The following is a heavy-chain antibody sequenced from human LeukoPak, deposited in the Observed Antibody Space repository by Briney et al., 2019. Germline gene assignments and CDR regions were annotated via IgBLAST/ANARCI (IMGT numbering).Heavy chain of an antibody. J-gene: IGHJ6*02. D-gene: IGHD3-16*01. V-gene: IGHV3-7*03. CDR1: GFTFGKYW. Sequence: PGGSLRLSCVASGFTFGKYWMNWARQALGKGLEWVASINHNGNVNYYVDSVKGRFTISRDNAKNSLYLQMSNLRAEDTAVYFCARGGGLDVWGQGATVTVSS. CDR3: ARGGGLDV. CDR2: INHNGNVN.